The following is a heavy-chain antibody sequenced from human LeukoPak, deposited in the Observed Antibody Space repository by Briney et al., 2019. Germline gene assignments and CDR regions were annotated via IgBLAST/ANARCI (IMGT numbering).Heavy chain of an antibody. V-gene: IGHV4-39*01. Sequence: SETLSLTCTVSGGSISSSSYYWGWIRQPPGKGLEWIGSIYYSGSTYYNPSLKSRVTISVDTSKNQFSLKLSSETAADTAVYYCATWGWIQLWLLWGQGTLVTVSS. D-gene: IGHD5-18*01. CDR2: IYYSGST. CDR1: GGSISSSSYY. CDR3: ATWGWIQLWLL. J-gene: IGHJ4*02.